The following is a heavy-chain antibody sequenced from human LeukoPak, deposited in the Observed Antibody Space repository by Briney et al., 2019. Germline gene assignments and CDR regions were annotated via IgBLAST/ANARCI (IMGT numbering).Heavy chain of an antibody. J-gene: IGHJ4*02. Sequence: GESLKISCQASGYNFATYWIGWVRPMPGKGLEWMGIIYPSDSDTRYSPSFQGQVTISADKSISTAYLQWGSLRASDTAIYYCARTGSRYCQDYWGQGILVTVSS. CDR3: ARTGSRYCQDY. V-gene: IGHV5-51*01. CDR2: IYPSDSDT. D-gene: IGHD2-15*01. CDR1: GYNFATYW.